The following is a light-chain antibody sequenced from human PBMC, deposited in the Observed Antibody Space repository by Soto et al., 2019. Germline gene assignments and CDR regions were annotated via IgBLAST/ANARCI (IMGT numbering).Light chain of an antibody. CDR1: QTVRNNY. CDR3: QQFSSYPLT. Sequence: EFELTQSPGTRSLSPWERANLSGRASQTVRNNYLAWYQQKAGQAPKLLIHDASSRATGIPDRFSGGGSGTDFTLTISRLETEGFAVYYCQQFSSYPLTFGGGTKVDIK. J-gene: IGKJ4*01. CDR2: DAS. V-gene: IGKV3-20*01.